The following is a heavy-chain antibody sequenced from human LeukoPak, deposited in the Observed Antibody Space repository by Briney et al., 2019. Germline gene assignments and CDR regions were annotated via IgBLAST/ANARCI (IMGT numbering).Heavy chain of an antibody. V-gene: IGHV3-48*01. D-gene: IGHD1-26*01. J-gene: IGHJ3*02. CDR2: ISSSSSTI. Sequence: GGSLRLSCAASGFTFSSYSMNWVRQAPGKGLEWVSYISSSSSTIYYADSVKGRFTISRDNAKNSLYLQMNSLRAEDTAVYYCARDLTQRRYSGSPLMRGDAFDIWGQGTMVTVSS. CDR1: GFTFSSYS. CDR3: ARDLTQRRYSGSPLMRGDAFDI.